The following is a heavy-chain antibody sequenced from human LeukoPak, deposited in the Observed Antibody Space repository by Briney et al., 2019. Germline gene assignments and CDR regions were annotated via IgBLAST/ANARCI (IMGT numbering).Heavy chain of an antibody. V-gene: IGHV3-21*01. CDR2: ISSSSSCI. D-gene: IGHD2-21*02. CDR3: AAKVVTAIRYFDY. J-gene: IGHJ4*02. Sequence: GGSLRLSCTASGFTFSSYSMNWVRQAPGKGLEWVSSISSSSSCIYYADSVKGRFTISRDNAKNSLYLQMNSLRAEDTAVYYCAAKVVTAIRYFDYWGQGTLVTVSS. CDR1: GFTFSSYS.